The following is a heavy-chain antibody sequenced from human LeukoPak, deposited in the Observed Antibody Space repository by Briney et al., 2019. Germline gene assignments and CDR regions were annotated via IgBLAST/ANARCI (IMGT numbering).Heavy chain of an antibody. CDR1: GFTFSSYG. CDR3: ARAHYSSIWCYFDH. V-gene: IGHV3-33*05. J-gene: IGHJ4*02. D-gene: IGHD6-13*01. CDR2: TLYDGTNK. Sequence: GGSLRLSCAASGFTFSSYGMHWVRQAPGKGLEWVAGTLYDGTNKYYADSVKGRFTISRDNSKNTLYLQMNSLRAEDTAVYFCARAHYSSIWCYFDHWGQGTLVTVSS.